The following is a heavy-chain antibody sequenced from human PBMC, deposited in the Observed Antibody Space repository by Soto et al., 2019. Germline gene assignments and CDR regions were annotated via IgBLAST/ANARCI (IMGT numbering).Heavy chain of an antibody. J-gene: IGHJ4*02. CDR2: ISSSSSYI. Sequence: ASLRLSCAASGFTFISYSMNWVRQAPGKGLEWVSSISSSSSYIYYADSVKGRFTISRDNAKNSLYLQMNSLRAEDTAVYYCARDLTVDTAMGVHTLYYSDYRGQGTLVTVSS. CDR1: GFTFISYS. V-gene: IGHV3-21*01. CDR3: ARDLTVDTAMGVHTLYYSDY. D-gene: IGHD5-18*01.